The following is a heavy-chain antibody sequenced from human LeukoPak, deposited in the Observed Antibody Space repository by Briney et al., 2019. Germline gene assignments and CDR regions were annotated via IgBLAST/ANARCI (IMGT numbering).Heavy chain of an antibody. V-gene: IGHV3-9*01. CDR2: ISWNSGSI. CDR1: GFTFDDYA. CDR3: ARTGLTYLTTVTTWFNY. J-gene: IGHJ4*02. Sequence: GGSLRLSCAASGFTFDDYAMHWVRQAPGKGLEWVSGISWNSGSIGYADSVKGRFSISRDNAKNSLYLQMNSLRAEDTAVYYCARTGLTYLTTVTTWFNYWGQGTLVTVSS. D-gene: IGHD4-17*01.